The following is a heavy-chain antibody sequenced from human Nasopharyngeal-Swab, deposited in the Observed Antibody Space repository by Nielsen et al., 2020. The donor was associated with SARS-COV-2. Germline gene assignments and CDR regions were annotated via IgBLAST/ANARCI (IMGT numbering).Heavy chain of an antibody. V-gene: IGHV3-9*01. CDR3: AKASNPAVAGDFDY. D-gene: IGHD6-19*01. J-gene: IGHJ4*02. CDR2: ISWNSGSI. CDR1: GFTFGDYA. Sequence: SLKISCAASGFTFGDYAMHWVRQAPGKGLEWVSGISWNSGSIGYADSVKGRFTISRDNAKNSLYLQMNSLRAEDTALYYCAKASNPAVAGDFDYWGQGTLVTVPS.